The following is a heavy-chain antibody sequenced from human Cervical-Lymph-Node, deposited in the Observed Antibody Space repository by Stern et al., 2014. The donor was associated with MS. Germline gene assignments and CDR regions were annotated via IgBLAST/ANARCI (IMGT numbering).Heavy chain of an antibody. D-gene: IGHD5-18*01. J-gene: IGHJ6*02. CDR1: GASISRGNYY. CDR2: MFTGGST. V-gene: IGHV4-61*02. Sequence: QVQLQESGPGLVKPSQTLSLTCTVSGASISRGNYYWSWIRQPAGKGLEWIGRMFTGGSTNYDPSLKSRVTISVDPSRNQFSLKLTSVTAADTAVYYCAVGYTYGSYGMDVWGQGTTVTVSS. CDR3: AVGYTYGSYGMDV.